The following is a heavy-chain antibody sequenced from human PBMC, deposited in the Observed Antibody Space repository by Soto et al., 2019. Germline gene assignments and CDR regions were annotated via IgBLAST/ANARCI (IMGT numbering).Heavy chain of an antibody. J-gene: IGHJ4*02. CDR1: GYTFTRYN. CDR3: ARVRGGGSEYFFDY. D-gene: IGHD2-15*01. CDR2: INPSGGTT. Sequence: ASVKVSCKASGYTFTRYNVHWVRQAPGQGLEWMAIINPSGGTTYYVQKFEGRVTLTTDTSTSTVYMELSSLRSDDTAVYYCARVRGGGSEYFFDYWGPGTLVTVYS. V-gene: IGHV1-46*01.